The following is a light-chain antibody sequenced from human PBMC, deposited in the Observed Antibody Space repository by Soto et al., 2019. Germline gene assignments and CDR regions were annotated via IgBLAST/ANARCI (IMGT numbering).Light chain of an antibody. CDR1: QSLLYSSNNKNY. Sequence: DIVMTQSPDSLAVSLGERATINCKSSQSLLYSSNNKNYLAWYQQKPGQPPNLLIYWASTRESGVPARFSGSGSGTDFTLTISSLQAEDVAVYFCQQYYSTPITFGQGTRLEIK. CDR2: WAS. CDR3: QQYYSTPIT. V-gene: IGKV4-1*01. J-gene: IGKJ5*01.